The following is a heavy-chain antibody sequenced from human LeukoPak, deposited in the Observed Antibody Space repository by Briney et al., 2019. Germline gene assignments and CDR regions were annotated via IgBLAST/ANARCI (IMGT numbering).Heavy chain of an antibody. D-gene: IGHD6-13*01. J-gene: IGHJ3*02. CDR3: AKDRYGSSWNDAFDI. CDR1: GFTFSSYA. CDR2: ITGSGDIT. V-gene: IGHV3-23*01. Sequence: YPGGSLRLSCAASGFTFSSYAMSWVRQAPGKGLEWVSGITGSGDITYYADSVKGRFTISRDNSKNALYLQMNSLRAEDTAVYYCAKDRYGSSWNDAFDIWGQGTMVTVSS.